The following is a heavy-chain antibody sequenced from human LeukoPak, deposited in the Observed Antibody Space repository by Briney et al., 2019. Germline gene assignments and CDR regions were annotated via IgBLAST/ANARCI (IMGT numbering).Heavy chain of an antibody. Sequence: SGGSLRLSCVVSGFTFSSYAMNWVRQAPGKGLEWVSGISADGGGTFYADSGKGRFTISRDNSKNFLYLQMNSLRADDTAVYYCAKDQYYYDSSGVVDVWGKGTTVTVSS. CDR3: AKDQYYYDSSGVVDV. D-gene: IGHD3-22*01. V-gene: IGHV3-23*01. CDR1: GFTFSSYA. CDR2: ISADGGGT. J-gene: IGHJ6*04.